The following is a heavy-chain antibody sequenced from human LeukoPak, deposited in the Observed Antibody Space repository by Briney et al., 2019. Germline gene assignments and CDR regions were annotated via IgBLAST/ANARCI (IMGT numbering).Heavy chain of an antibody. CDR2: ISAYNGNT. Sequence: ASXXXXXKASGYTFTSYGISWVRQAPGQGLEWMGWISAYNGNTNYAQKLQGRVTITTDTYTSKAYMELRSLRSDDTAVYYCASGLDYYDSSGYYSGDAFDIWGQGTMVTVSP. CDR3: ASGLDYYDSSGYYSGDAFDI. J-gene: IGHJ3*02. D-gene: IGHD3-22*01. CDR1: GYTFTSYG. V-gene: IGHV1-18*01.